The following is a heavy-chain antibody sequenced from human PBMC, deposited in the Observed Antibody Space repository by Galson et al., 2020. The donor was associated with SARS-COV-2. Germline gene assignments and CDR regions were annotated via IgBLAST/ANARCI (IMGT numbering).Heavy chain of an antibody. Sequence: GGSLRLSCAASGFSFSSYAMTWVRQAPEKGLEWVSTIGSGRDTHYPDSVKGRFTISRDNSKNTVYLQMNSLRAEDTAVYFCAKYGAVGAVRWFDPWGQGTLVTVSS. J-gene: IGHJ5*02. D-gene: IGHD1-26*01. CDR3: AKYGAVGAVRWFDP. CDR1: GFSFSSYA. CDR2: IGSGRDT. V-gene: IGHV3-23*01.